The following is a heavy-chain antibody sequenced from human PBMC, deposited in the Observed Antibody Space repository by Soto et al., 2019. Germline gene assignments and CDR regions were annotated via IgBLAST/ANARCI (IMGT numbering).Heavy chain of an antibody. D-gene: IGHD2-15*01. CDR2: DNAKDNRT. CDR1: GCRRSNYA. V-gene: IGHV3-23*05. J-gene: IGHJ4*02. CDR3: ASWREGYYYFNY. Sequence: GCSLRRSCAVCGCRRSNYAMTWFRNSQREGLEWGAVDNAKDNRTVDAHSVEGRHTIYRDNRKNMLYVQLTRLTVDETGVYYCASWREGYYYFNYWGKGALVTV.